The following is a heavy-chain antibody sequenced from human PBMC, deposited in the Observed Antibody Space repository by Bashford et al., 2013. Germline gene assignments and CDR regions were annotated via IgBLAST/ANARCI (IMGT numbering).Heavy chain of an antibody. V-gene: IGHV4-34*01. Sequence: SETLSLTCAVYGGSFSGYYWSWIRQPPGKGLEWIGEINHSGSTNYNPSLKSRVTISVDTSKNQFSLKLSSVTAADTAVYYCARGRYYGSSEDYWGQGTLVTVSS. CDR3: ARGRYYGSSEDY. CDR2: INHSGST. CDR1: GGSFSGYY. D-gene: IGHD3-10*01. J-gene: IGHJ4*02.